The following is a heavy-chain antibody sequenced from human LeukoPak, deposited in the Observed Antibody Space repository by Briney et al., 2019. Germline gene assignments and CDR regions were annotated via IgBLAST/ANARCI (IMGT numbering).Heavy chain of an antibody. Sequence: KPSETLSLTCTVSGGSISSSSYYWGWIRQPPGKGLEWIGSIYYSGSTYCNPSLKSRVTISVDTSKNQFSLKLSSVTAADTAVYYCARRAGDYSHPYDYWGQGTLVTVSS. CDR2: IYYSGST. D-gene: IGHD3-22*01. J-gene: IGHJ4*02. V-gene: IGHV4-39*01. CDR3: ARRAGDYSHPYDY. CDR1: GGSISSSSYY.